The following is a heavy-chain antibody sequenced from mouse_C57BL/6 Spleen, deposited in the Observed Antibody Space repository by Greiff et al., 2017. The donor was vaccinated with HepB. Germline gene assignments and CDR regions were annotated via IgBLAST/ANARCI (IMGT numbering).Heavy chain of an antibody. CDR2: IDPENGDT. CDR3: TALAWFAY. V-gene: IGHV14-4*01. Sequence: EVQLQQSGAELVRPGASVKLSCTASGFNIKDDYMHWVKQRPEQGLEWIGLIDPENGDTEYASKFQGKATITADTSSNTAYLQLSSLTSEDTAVYYCTALAWFAYWGQGTLVTVSA. CDR1: GFNIKDDY. J-gene: IGHJ3*01.